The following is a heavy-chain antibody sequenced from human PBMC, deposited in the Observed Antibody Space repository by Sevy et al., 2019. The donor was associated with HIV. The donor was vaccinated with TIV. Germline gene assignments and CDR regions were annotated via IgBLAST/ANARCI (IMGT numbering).Heavy chain of an antibody. D-gene: IGHD7-27*01. CDR2: IYAGGST. Sequence: GGSLRLSCAASGLSVSRNYLSWVRQAPGKGLEWVSVIYAGGSTYYADSVKGRFTVSIDKAKNKLYYQMNSLRAEDTAVYYCASQLGIGAFDIWGQGTMVTVSS. V-gene: IGHV3-53*01. J-gene: IGHJ3*02. CDR1: GLSVSRNY. CDR3: ASQLGIGAFDI.